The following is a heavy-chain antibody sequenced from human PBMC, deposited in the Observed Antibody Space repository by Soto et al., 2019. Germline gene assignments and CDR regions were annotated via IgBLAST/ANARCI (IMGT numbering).Heavy chain of an antibody. CDR3: AREKVGKTFFEN. V-gene: IGHV4-38-2*02. Sequence: PSKTLSLTCSVSGFGISRGYYWSWVRQPPGKGLEWIGSIYPSVSSYHNPSLATRLRLSIDTSKNQFTLNLTSVTAADTALYFCAREKVGKTFFENWGQGIQDIVS. J-gene: IGHJ4*02. CDR1: GFGISRGYY. D-gene: IGHD2-15*01. CDR2: IYPSVSS.